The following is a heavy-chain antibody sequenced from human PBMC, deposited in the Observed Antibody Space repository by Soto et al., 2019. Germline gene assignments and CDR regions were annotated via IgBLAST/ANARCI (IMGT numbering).Heavy chain of an antibody. V-gene: IGHV1-18*01. J-gene: IGHJ4*02. CDR3: ARDWGRITIFGVVIPLDY. D-gene: IGHD3-3*01. CDR2: ISGYNGHT. CDR1: GYTLCSYG. Sequence: QVQLVQSGAEVKKPGASVKVSCKASGYTLCSYGISWGRQAPGQGLEWMEWISGYNGHTNYAQELKDRVTVTTDTTTNTDYMELRSLGSDDTAVYDSARDWGRITIFGVVIPLDYWGQGTLVTVSS.